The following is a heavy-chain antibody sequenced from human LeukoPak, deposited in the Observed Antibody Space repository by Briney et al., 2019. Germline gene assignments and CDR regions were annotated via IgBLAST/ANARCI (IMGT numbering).Heavy chain of an antibody. CDR1: GFTFSSYA. J-gene: IGHJ4*02. V-gene: IGHV3-23*01. Sequence: GGSLRLSCAASGFTFSSYAMSWVRRAPGKGLEWVSAISGSGGSTYYADSVKGRFTISRDNSKNTLYLQMNSLRAEDTAVYYCAKDLDYSGYDYHFDYWGQGTLVTVSS. D-gene: IGHD5-12*01. CDR3: AKDLDYSGYDYHFDY. CDR2: ISGSGGST.